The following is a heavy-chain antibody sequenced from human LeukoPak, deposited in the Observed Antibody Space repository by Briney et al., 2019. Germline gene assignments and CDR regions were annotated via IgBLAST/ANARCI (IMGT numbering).Heavy chain of an antibody. CDR2: LKSNPDGGTA. Sequence: PGGSLRLSCAASGFIFRNAWMTWVRQAPGKGLEWVGRLKSNPDGGTADYAAPVKGRFTILRDDSRNTLYLQVNNLKLEDTAVYYCTTLAHDVHYWGQGTLVTVSS. CDR1: GFIFRNAW. D-gene: IGHD3-3*01. CDR3: TTLAHDVHY. J-gene: IGHJ4*02. V-gene: IGHV3-15*01.